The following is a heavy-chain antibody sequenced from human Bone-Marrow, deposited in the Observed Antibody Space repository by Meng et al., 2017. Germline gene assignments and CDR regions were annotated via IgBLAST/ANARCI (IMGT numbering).Heavy chain of an antibody. CDR3: ARRTLTLGQYYFDY. D-gene: IGHD2-2*01. V-gene: IGHV3-64*01. CDR1: GFTFSSYA. Sequence: GESLKISCAASGFTFSSYAMHWVRQAPGKGLEYVSAISSNGGSTYYANSVKGRFTISRDNSKNTLYLQMGSLRAEDMAVYYCARRTLTLGQYYFDYWGQGTLVTVSS. CDR2: ISSNGGST. J-gene: IGHJ4*02.